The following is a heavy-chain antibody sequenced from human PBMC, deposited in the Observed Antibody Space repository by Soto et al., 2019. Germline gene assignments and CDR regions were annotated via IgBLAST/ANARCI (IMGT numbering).Heavy chain of an antibody. CDR2: IYYSGST. V-gene: IGHV4-59*01. J-gene: IGHJ6*03. CDR1: GGSISSYY. Sequence: QVQLQESGPGLVKPSETLSLTCTVSGGSISSYYWSWIRQPPGKGLEWIGYIYYSGSTNYNPSLKSRVTISVDTSKNQFSLKLSSVTAADTAVYYCQRSAGPPGYYMDVWGKGTTVTVSS. CDR3: QRSAGPPGYYMDV.